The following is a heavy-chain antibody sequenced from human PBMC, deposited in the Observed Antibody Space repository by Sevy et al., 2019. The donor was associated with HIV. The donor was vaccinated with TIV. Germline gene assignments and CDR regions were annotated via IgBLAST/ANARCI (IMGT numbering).Heavy chain of an antibody. Sequence: GSLRLSCAASGFTFSSYGMHWVRQAPGKGLEWVAVIWYDGSNKYYADSVKGRFTISRDNSKNTRYLQMNSLRAEDTAVYYCASSDTAMAHDYFDYWGQGTLVTVSS. J-gene: IGHJ4*02. V-gene: IGHV3-33*01. CDR3: ASSDTAMAHDYFDY. CDR2: IWYDGSNK. CDR1: GFTFSSYG. D-gene: IGHD5-18*01.